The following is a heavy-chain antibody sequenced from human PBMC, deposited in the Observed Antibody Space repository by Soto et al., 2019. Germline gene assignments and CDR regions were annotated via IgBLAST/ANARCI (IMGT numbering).Heavy chain of an antibody. V-gene: IGHV4-39*02. CDR2: FFIGGNT. Sequence: SETLSLTCTVSGGSISSSTYYWGWMRQPPGKGLEWIASFFIGGNTYYNPSLKSRVTISVDTSKNQFSLKLSSVTAADTAVYYCARDKITGLFDYWGQRTLVTVSS. CDR3: ARDKITGLFDY. J-gene: IGHJ4*02. D-gene: IGHD2-8*02. CDR1: GGSISSSTYY.